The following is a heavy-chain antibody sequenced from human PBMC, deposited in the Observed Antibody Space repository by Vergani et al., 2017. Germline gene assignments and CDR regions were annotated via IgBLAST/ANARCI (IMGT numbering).Heavy chain of an antibody. D-gene: IGHD2-21*01. Sequence: EVQLVESGGGIVKPGGSLRLSCVASGFSFRNAWTNWVRRTPGKGLEWVGRIKSTFDRGTTDYAAAVKGRFTISRDDSKNTPFLQMNGLKTEDIGVYYCTTDPRYCGDGSCYWLRDHHYYGMDVWGQGTTVTVSS. CDR1: GFSFRNAW. CDR2: IKSTFDRGTT. CDR3: TTDPRYCGDGSCYWLRDHHYYGMDV. J-gene: IGHJ6*02. V-gene: IGHV3-15*07.